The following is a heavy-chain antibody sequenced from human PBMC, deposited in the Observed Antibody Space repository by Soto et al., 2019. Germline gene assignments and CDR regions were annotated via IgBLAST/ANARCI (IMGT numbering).Heavy chain of an antibody. CDR3: ARESPGRGYYYGMDV. CDR2: IWYDGSIK. J-gene: IGHJ6*02. Sequence: PGGSLRLSCAASGFTFSNYDMHWGRQAPGKGLEWVPVIWYDGSIKYYADSVKGRFTISRYNCKKTLYLQMNSLRAEATAVSYCARESPGRGYYYGMDVWGQGTTVTVSS. CDR1: GFTFSNYD. V-gene: IGHV3-33*01.